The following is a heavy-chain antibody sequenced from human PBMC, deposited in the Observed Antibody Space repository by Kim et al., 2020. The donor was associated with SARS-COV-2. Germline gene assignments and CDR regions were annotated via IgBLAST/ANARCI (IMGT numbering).Heavy chain of an antibody. J-gene: IGHJ2*01. Sequence: GGSLRLSCAASGFTFSSYGMHWVRQAPGKGLEWVAVISYDGSNKYYADSVKGRFTISRDNSKNTLYLQMNSLRAEDTAVYYCAKGAKEFDLWGRGTLVTVSS. CDR3: AKGAKEFDL. V-gene: IGHV3-30*18. CDR2: ISYDGSNK. CDR1: GFTFSSYG.